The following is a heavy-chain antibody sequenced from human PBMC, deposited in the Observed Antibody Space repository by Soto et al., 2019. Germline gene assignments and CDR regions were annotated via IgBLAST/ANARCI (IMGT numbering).Heavy chain of an antibody. CDR3: ARSPSVDTAMVFDY. Sequence: SVKVSCTSSGYTVTVYYIHLVRQAPGQGLEWMGWINPNSGGTNYAQKFQGWVTMTRDTSISTAYMELSRLRSDDTAVYYCARSPSVDTAMVFDYWGQGTLVTVSS. CDR1: GYTVTVYY. D-gene: IGHD5-18*01. CDR2: INPNSGGT. V-gene: IGHV1-2*04. J-gene: IGHJ4*02.